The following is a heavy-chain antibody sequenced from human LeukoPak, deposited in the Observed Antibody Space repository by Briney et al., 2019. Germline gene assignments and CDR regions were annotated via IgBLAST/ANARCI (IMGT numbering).Heavy chain of an antibody. CDR2: IWYDGINT. CDR3: TRDISSSYFDY. CDR1: GFTFSNYG. Sequence: GGSLRLSCAASGFTFSNYGMHWVRQAPGKGLEWVAVIWYDGINTYYADSVKGRFTISRDNSKNTLYLLMNSLRAEDTALYYCTRDISSSYFDYWGQGTLVTVSS. D-gene: IGHD2/OR15-2a*01. V-gene: IGHV3-33*01. J-gene: IGHJ4*02.